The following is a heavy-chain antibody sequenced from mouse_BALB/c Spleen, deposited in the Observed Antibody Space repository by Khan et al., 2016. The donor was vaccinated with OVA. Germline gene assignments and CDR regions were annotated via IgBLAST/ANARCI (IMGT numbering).Heavy chain of an antibody. CDR3: ARAYYRYDGYYAMDY. CDR1: GFSLSRYN. Sequence: QVRLQQSGPGLVAPSQSLSITCIVSGFSLSRYNIHWVRQPPGKGLEWLGMIWGGGGTDYNSTLKIRLSISKDNSKSQVFLKMNSLQTDDTAMYYCARAYYRYDGYYAMDYWGQGTSVTVSS. V-gene: IGHV2-6-4*01. D-gene: IGHD2-14*01. J-gene: IGHJ4*01. CDR2: IWGGGGT.